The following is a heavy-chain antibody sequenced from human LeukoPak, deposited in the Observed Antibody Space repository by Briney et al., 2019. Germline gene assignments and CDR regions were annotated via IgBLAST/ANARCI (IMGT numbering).Heavy chain of an antibody. D-gene: IGHD1-26*01. Sequence: GRSLRLSCSASGFTSSRYAMHWVRQAPGKGLEYVSGINDNGGRTHYGDSVKGRFSISRDNSKNTLHLQMTTLRAEDTALYYCVKDVAGSYAFDYWGQGILVTVAS. CDR2: INDNGGRT. V-gene: IGHV3-64D*09. CDR1: GFTSSRYA. CDR3: VKDVAGSYAFDY. J-gene: IGHJ4*02.